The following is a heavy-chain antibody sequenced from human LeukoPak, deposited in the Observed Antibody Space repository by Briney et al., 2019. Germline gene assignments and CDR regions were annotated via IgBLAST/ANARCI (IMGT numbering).Heavy chain of an antibody. CDR2: IYLSGSS. Sequence: SETRSLTCTVSSGSISNYYWNWIRQPAGEGLEWIGRIYLSGSSNYNPSLKSRATMSLDTSENQFSLKLSSVTAADTAVYYCTRDKYYYDSSGSLRFDYWGQGTLVTVSS. CDR3: TRDKYYYDSSGSLRFDY. CDR1: SGSISNYY. D-gene: IGHD3-22*01. V-gene: IGHV4-4*07. J-gene: IGHJ4*02.